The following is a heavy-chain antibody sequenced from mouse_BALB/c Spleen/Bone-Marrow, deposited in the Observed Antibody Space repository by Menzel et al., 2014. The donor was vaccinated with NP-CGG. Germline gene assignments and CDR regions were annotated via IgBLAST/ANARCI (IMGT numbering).Heavy chain of an antibody. V-gene: IGHV1-4*01. CDR2: IIPSSGYT. CDR3: AREVYGSWFAY. D-gene: IGHD2-2*01. Sequence: VLLQQSGAELASPGASVTMSCKASGYTFDYYTMQWVKQRPGQGLEWIGYIIPSSGYTNYNQKFKDKATLTAEKSSSTAYMQLSSLTAEDSAVYYCAREVYGSWFAYWGQGTLVTVSA. CDR1: GYTFDYYT. J-gene: IGHJ3*01.